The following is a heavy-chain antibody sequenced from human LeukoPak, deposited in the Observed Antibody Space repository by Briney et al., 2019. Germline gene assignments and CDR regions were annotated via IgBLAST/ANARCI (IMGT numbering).Heavy chain of an antibody. D-gene: IGHD6-13*01. CDR3: ARAGERGKNGYDDAFDI. Sequence: SETLSLTCTVSGGSISSSSYYWGCIRQPPGKGLECIGSIYYSGSTYYNPSLKSRVTISIDTSKNQFSLKLTSVTAADTAIYYCARAGERGKNGYDDAFDIWGQGTMVTVSS. CDR2: IYYSGST. J-gene: IGHJ3*02. V-gene: IGHV4-39*07. CDR1: GGSISSSSYY.